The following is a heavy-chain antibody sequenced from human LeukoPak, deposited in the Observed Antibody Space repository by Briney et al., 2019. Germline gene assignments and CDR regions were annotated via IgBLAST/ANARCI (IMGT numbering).Heavy chain of an antibody. D-gene: IGHD6-19*01. J-gene: IGHJ4*02. Sequence: GGSLRLSCAASGFTFSSYAMSWVRQAPGKGLEWVAEISYDGGNTYYADSVKGRFTISRDNSKNTLYLQMNSLRAEDTAVYYCAKDNSGWSCDSWGQGTLVTVSS. CDR3: AKDNSGWSCDS. CDR1: GFTFSSYA. V-gene: IGHV3-30-3*01. CDR2: ISYDGGNT.